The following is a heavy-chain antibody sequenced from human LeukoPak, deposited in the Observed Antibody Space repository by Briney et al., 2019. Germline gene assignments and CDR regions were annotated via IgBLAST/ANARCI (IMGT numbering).Heavy chain of an antibody. CDR3: ARAILWFGELRPYYYYYGMDV. J-gene: IGHJ6*02. CDR2: IYYSGST. V-gene: IGHV4-59*01. D-gene: IGHD3-10*01. CDR1: GGSISSYY. Sequence: KPSETLSLTCTVPGGSISSYYWSWIRQPPGKGLEWIGYIYYSGSTNYNPSLKSRVTISVDTSKNQFSLKLSSVTAADTAVYYCARAILWFGELRPYYYYYGMDVWGQGTTVTVSS.